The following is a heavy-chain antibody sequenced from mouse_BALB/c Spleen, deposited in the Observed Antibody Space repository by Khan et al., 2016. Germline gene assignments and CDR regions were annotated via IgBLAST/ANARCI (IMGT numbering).Heavy chain of an antibody. J-gene: IGHJ1*01. D-gene: IGHD2-14*01. CDR2: INTYTGEP. V-gene: IGHV9-1*02. CDR1: GYTFTNSG. Sequence: QIQLVQSGPELKKPGETVKISCKASGYTFTNSGMNWVKQAPGKGLKWVGWINTYTGEPTYAADFKGRFAFSLETSASTAYLQINNQKNEDMTTYFGARGGRGTTGWYCDVGGAGTTVTVS. CDR3: ARGGRGTTGWYCDV.